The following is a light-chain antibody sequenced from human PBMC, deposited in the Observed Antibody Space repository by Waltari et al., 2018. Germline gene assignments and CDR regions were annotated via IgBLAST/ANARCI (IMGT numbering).Light chain of an antibody. CDR2: DVT. J-gene: IGLJ1*01. CDR1: RSYVGSYDL. Sequence: HSALTQPASVSGSPGQSINISCTGTRSYVGSYDLVSWYRQHPDKVPNLIIFDVTERPSGISARFSGSKSGNTASLTISGLQADDEADYYCAAYTSSSNFVFGSGTTVTV. V-gene: IGLV2-14*03. CDR3: AAYTSSSNFV.